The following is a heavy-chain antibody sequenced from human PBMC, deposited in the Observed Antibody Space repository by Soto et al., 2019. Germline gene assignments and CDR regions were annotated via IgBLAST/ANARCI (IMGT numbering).Heavy chain of an antibody. CDR3: ARSAILYYDFWSGYYLPGGYYMDV. CDR2: INHSGST. CDR1: GGSFSGYY. Sequence: SETLSLTCAVYGGSFSGYYWSWIRQPPGKGLEWIGEINHSGSTNYNPSLKSRVTISVDTSKNQFSLKLSSVTAADTAVYYCARSAILYYDFWSGYYLPGGYYMDVWGKGTTVTVSS. V-gene: IGHV4-34*01. J-gene: IGHJ6*03. D-gene: IGHD3-3*01.